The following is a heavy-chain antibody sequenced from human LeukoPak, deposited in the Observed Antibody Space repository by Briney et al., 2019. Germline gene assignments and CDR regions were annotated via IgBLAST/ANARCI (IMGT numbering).Heavy chain of an antibody. J-gene: IGHJ5*02. CDR3: QKTAYDILTGEIHNWFDP. V-gene: IGHV1-3*01. Sequence: ASVKVSCKASGYTFTSFAIHWVRQAPGQRLEWMGWINAGNGNTKYSQKFQGRVTISRDTSASTAYMELSSLRSEDTVFFFKQKTAYDILTGEIHNWFDPWGQGTLVTVSS. CDR2: INAGNGNT. CDR1: GYTFTSFA. D-gene: IGHD3-9*01.